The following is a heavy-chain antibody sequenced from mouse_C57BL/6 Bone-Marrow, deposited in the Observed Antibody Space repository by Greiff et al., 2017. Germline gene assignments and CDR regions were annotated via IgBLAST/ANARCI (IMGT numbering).Heavy chain of an antibody. J-gene: IGHJ1*03. Sequence: QVQLQQSGPGLVQPSQSLSITCTVSGFSLTSYGVHWVRQSPGKGLEWLGVIWSGGSTDYTAAFISRLSISKDNSKSQVFFKMNSLQADDTAIYYCARKGDYYGSSPLFDVWGTGTTVTVSS. CDR2: IWSGGST. CDR1: GFSLTSYG. D-gene: IGHD1-1*01. CDR3: ARKGDYYGSSPLFDV. V-gene: IGHV2-2*01.